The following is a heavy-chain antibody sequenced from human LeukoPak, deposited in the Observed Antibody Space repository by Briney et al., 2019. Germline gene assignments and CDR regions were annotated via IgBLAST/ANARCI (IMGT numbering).Heavy chain of an antibody. Sequence: PSETLSLTCTVSGGSISSSSYYWGWIRQPPGKGLEWIGSIYYSGSTYYNPSLKSRVTISVDTSKNQFSLKLSSVTAADTAVYYCARDRDWYYDSSANLFDYWGQGTLVTVSS. J-gene: IGHJ4*02. CDR3: ARDRDWYYDSSANLFDY. D-gene: IGHD3-22*01. V-gene: IGHV4-39*07. CDR2: IYYSGST. CDR1: GGSISSSSYY.